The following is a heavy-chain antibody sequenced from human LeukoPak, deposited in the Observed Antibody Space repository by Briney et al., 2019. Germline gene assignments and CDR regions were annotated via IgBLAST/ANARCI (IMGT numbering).Heavy chain of an antibody. D-gene: IGHD3-3*01. CDR3: ARLYFSRNVFIPARWDY. CDR1: GFTFSSYS. V-gene: IGHV3-48*01. Sequence: AGGSLRLSCAASGFTFSSYSMNWVRQAPGKGLEWVSYISSSSSTIYYADSVKGRFTISRDNAKNSLYLQMNSLRAEDTAVYYCARLYFSRNVFIPARWDYWGQGTLVTVSS. J-gene: IGHJ4*02. CDR2: ISSSSSTI.